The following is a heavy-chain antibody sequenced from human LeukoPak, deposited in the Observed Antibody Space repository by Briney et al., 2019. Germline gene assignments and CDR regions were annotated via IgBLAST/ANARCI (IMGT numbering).Heavy chain of an antibody. CDR2: IYYSGST. J-gene: IGHJ4*02. V-gene: IGHV4-39*01. CDR1: GGSISSSSSY. Sequence: SEILSLTCTVSGGSISSSSSYWGWIRQPPGKGLGWIGSIYYSGSTYYNPSLKSRVTISVDTSKNQFSLKLSSVTAADTAVYYCARHDYGDYGGLDYWGQGTLVTVSS. CDR3: ARHDYGDYGGLDY. D-gene: IGHD4-17*01.